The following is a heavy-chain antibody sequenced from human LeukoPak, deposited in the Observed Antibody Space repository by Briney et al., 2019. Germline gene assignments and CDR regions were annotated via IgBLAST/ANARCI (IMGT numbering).Heavy chain of an antibody. CDR1: GFIFSSYE. J-gene: IGHJ4*02. V-gene: IGHV3-48*03. Sequence: PGGSLRLSCAASGFIFSSYEMNWDRRAPGKGLEWVSYISSGGGTIYYAESVKGRFTVSRDNGKYSLYLQMNSLRAADTAVYYCASLPSSGWYVSGNDFWGQGTLVTVSS. CDR3: ASLPSSGWYVSGNDF. CDR2: ISSGGGTI. D-gene: IGHD6-19*01.